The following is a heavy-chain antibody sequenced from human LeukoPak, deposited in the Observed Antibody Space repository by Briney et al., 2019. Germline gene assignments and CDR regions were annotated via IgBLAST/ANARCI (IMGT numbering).Heavy chain of an antibody. J-gene: IGHJ6*03. Sequence: GGSLRLSCAASGFTFSYYGMHWVRQAPGKGLEWVAFIRYDGTNKYYADSVKGRFTISRDNSKNTLYLQMNSLRAEDTAVYYCAKDIATGIFYYYYYMDVWGKGTTVTISS. D-gene: IGHD6-13*01. CDR2: IRYDGTNK. CDR3: AKDIATGIFYYYYYMDV. V-gene: IGHV3-30*02. CDR1: GFTFSYYG.